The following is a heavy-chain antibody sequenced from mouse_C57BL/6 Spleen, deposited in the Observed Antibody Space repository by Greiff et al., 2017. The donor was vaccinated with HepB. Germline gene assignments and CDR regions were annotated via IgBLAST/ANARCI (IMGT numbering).Heavy chain of an antibody. CDR1: GYTFTDYY. D-gene: IGHD1-1*01. CDR2: INPDNGGT. V-gene: IGHV1-26*01. J-gene: IGHJ2*01. Sequence: VQLQQSGPELVKPGASVKISCKASGYTFTDYYMNWVKQSHGKSLEWIGDINPDNGGTSYNQKFKGKATLTVDKSSSTAYMELRSLTSEDSAVYYCARLGQYYYGSSSLDYWGQGTTLTVSS. CDR3: ARLGQYYYGSSSLDY.